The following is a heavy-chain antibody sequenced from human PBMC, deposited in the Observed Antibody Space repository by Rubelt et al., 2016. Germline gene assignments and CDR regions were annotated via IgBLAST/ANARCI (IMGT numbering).Heavy chain of an antibody. D-gene: IGHD3-22*01. Sequence: GLVKPSETLSLTCTVSGGSISSYYWSWIRQPPGKGLEWIGYIYYSGSTYYNPSLKSRVTISVDTSKNQFSLKLSSVTAADTAVYYCARVTPDSSGSTCFDYWGQGTLVTVSS. CDR3: ARVTPDSSGSTCFDY. CDR1: GGSISSYY. V-gene: IGHV4-59*12. CDR2: IYYSGST. J-gene: IGHJ4*02.